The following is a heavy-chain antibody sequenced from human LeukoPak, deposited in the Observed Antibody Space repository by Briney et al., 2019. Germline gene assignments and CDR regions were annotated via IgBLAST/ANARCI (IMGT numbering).Heavy chain of an antibody. CDR3: AKGSVATVVTDYYYYMDV. J-gene: IGHJ6*03. CDR1: GFTFSSYA. Sequence: PGGSLRLSCAASGFTFSSYAMSWVRQAPGKGLEWVSAISGSGGSTYYADSVKGRFTISRDNSKNTLYLQMNSLRAEDTAVYYCAKGSVATVVTDYYYYMDVWGKGTTVTVSS. V-gene: IGHV3-23*01. D-gene: IGHD4-23*01. CDR2: ISGSGGST.